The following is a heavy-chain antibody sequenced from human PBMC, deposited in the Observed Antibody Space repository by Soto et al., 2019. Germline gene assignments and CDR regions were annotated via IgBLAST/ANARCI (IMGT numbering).Heavy chain of an antibody. CDR3: ARGRGYSGDDHYYYFDMDV. D-gene: IGHD5-12*01. Sequence: SVKVSCKASGGTFSSNAISWVRQAAGQGLEWMGGSIPIFGTANYAQKFQGRVTISVDESTSTAYMELSSLRSEDTAVYYCARGRGYSGDDHYYYFDMDVWGQGTTVTVSS. CDR1: GGTFSSNA. CDR2: SIPIFGTA. V-gene: IGHV1-69*13. J-gene: IGHJ6*02.